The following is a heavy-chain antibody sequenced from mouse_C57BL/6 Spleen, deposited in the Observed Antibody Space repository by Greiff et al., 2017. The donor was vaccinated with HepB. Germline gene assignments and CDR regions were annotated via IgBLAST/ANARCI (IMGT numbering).Heavy chain of an antibody. Sequence: EVQLQQSGPELVKPGASVKISCKASGYTFTDYYMHWVKQSHGKSLEWLGDINPNNGGTSYNEKFKGKATLTVDKSSSTAYMALRSLTSEDSAVYYCARDARYYYAMDYWGQGTSVTVSS. J-gene: IGHJ4*01. CDR3: ARDARYYYAMDY. V-gene: IGHV1-26*01. D-gene: IGHD6-1*01. CDR1: GYTFTDYY. CDR2: INPNNGGT.